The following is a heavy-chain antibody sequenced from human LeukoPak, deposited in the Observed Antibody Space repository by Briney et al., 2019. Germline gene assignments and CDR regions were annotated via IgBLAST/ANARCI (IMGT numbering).Heavy chain of an antibody. V-gene: IGHV4-34*01. Sequence: SETLSLTCAVYGGSFSGYYWSWIRQPPGKGLEWIGEINHSGSTNYNPSLKSRVTISVDTSKNQFSLKLSSVTAADTAVYYCAREPVDSSNAFDIWGQGTMVTVSS. CDR2: INHSGST. D-gene: IGHD3-22*01. J-gene: IGHJ3*02. CDR3: AREPVDSSNAFDI. CDR1: GGSFSGYY.